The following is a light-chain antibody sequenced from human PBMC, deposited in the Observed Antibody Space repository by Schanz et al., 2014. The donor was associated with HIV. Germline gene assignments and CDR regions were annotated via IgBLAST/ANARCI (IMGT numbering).Light chain of an antibody. CDR2: GNN. V-gene: IGLV1-44*01. J-gene: IGLJ2*01. Sequence: QSVLTQPPSASGTPGQRVTISCSGSSSNIGSSAVKWYQQLPGTAPKLLIYGNNQRPSGVPDRFSGSKSGTSASLAISGLQSEDEADYYCGTWDESLNVVFGGGTKLTVL. CDR1: SSNIGSSA. CDR3: GTWDESLNVV.